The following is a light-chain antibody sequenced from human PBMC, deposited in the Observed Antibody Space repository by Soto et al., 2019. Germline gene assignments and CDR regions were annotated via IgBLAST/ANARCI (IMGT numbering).Light chain of an antibody. J-gene: IGLJ2*01. V-gene: IGLV2-14*03. Sequence: QSALTQPASMSGSPGQSITIPCTGTNSDIGGYNSVSWYQQHPGIAPQLIIYDVSYRPSGISNRFSCSKSGNTASLTISGLQAADDADYYCASFTTNSARVFGGGTKVTVL. CDR2: DVS. CDR1: NSDIGGYNS. CDR3: ASFTTNSARV.